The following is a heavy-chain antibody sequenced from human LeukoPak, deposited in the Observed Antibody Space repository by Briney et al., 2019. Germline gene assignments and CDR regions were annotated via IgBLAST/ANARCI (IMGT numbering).Heavy chain of an antibody. J-gene: IGHJ4*02. V-gene: IGHV3-23*01. D-gene: IGHD2-15*01. Sequence: PGGSLRLSCAASAFTFSSYAMSWVRQAPGRGLEWVSGTSTWGGSTYYADSVKGRFTISRDNSKNTLSLQMTSLRAEDTAVYYCATARGGYWGQATLGTVSS. CDR1: AFTFSSYA. CDR2: TSTWGGST. CDR3: ATARGGY.